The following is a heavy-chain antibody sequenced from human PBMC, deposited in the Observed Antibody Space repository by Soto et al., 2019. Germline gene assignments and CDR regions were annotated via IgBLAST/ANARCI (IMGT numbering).Heavy chain of an antibody. D-gene: IGHD2-15*01. Sequence: PAETLSLTCTVPGGSTSSGGYYWSWIRQHPGKGLEWIGYIYYSGSTYYNPSLKSRVTISVDTSKNQFSLKLSSVTAADTAVYYCASVVAAHYYYYGMDVGGQGTTVTVSS. CDR2: IYYSGST. CDR1: GGSTSSGGYY. V-gene: IGHV4-31*03. J-gene: IGHJ6*02. CDR3: ASVVAAHYYYYGMDV.